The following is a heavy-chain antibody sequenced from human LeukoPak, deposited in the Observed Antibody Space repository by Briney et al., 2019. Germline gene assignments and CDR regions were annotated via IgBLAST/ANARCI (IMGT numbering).Heavy chain of an antibody. Sequence: ASVKVSCKVSGYTLTELSMHWVRQAPGKGLEWMGGFDPEDGETIYAQKFQGRVTMTEDTSTDTAYMELSSLRAEDTAVYYCAKRDGYNSNYFDYWGQGTLVTVSS. CDR2: FDPEDGET. V-gene: IGHV1-24*01. CDR3: AKRDGYNSNYFDY. J-gene: IGHJ4*02. D-gene: IGHD5-24*01. CDR1: GYTLTELS.